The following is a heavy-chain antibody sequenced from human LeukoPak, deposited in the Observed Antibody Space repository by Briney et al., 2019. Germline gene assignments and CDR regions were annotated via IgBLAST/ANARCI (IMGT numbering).Heavy chain of an antibody. V-gene: IGHV4-30-4*01. D-gene: IGHD1-26*01. CDR3: ARGQLGDAFDI. CDR2: IYYSGST. J-gene: IGHJ3*02. CDR1: GGSISSGDYY. Sequence: PQTLSLTCTVSGGSISSGDYYWSWIRQPPGKGLEWIGYIYYSGSTYYNPSLKSRVTISVNTSKKQFSLKLSSVTAADTAVYWCARGQLGDAFDIWGQGTMVTVSS.